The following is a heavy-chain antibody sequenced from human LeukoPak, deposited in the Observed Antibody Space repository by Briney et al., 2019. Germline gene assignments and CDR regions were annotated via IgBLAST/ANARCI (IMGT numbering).Heavy chain of an antibody. Sequence: GASVKVSCKASGYTFTSYGISWVRQAPGQGLEWMGWISAYNGNTNYAQKLQGRVTMTTDTSTSTAYMELRSLRSDDTAVYYCARADWDIVVVPAAIPPNYYYYMDVWGKGTTVTVSS. J-gene: IGHJ6*03. D-gene: IGHD2-2*02. CDR2: ISAYNGNT. CDR3: ARADWDIVVVPAAIPPNYYYYMDV. CDR1: GYTFTSYG. V-gene: IGHV1-18*01.